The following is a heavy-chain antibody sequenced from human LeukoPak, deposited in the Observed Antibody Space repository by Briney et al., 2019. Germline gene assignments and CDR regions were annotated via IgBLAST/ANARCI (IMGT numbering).Heavy chain of an antibody. D-gene: IGHD3-10*01. CDR3: ARDWRCFGDKYWFDP. Sequence: GGSRRLSCAASGFTVSSNYMSWVRKAPGKGLGWVSVIYSGGSTYYAASVQGRFTISRDNSKNTLYLQMSSLRAEDTAVYYCARDWRCFGDKYWFDPWGQGTLVTASS. V-gene: IGHV3-66*02. CDR1: GFTVSSNY. CDR2: IYSGGST. J-gene: IGHJ5*02.